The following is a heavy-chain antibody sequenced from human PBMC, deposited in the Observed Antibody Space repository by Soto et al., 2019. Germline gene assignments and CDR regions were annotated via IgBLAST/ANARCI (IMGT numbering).Heavy chain of an antibody. D-gene: IGHD5-18*01. CDR1: GFSLTTSGVG. Sequence: KSGPTLVNPAPTLTLTCTFSGFSLTTSGVGVGWIRQPPGKALEWLALIYWNSDKRYSPSLKSRLTINNDTSKNEVILTMTNMDPVDTATYFCARIQQLWLPFRFDPWGQGTLVTVSS. CDR2: IYWNSDK. J-gene: IGHJ5*02. CDR3: ARIQQLWLPFRFDP. V-gene: IGHV2-5*01.